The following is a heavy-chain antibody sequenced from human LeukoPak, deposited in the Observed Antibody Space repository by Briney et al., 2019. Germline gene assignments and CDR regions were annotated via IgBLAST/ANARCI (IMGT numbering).Heavy chain of an antibody. Sequence: GGSLRLSCAASGFTVSSNYMSWVRQAPGKGREWVSVIYSGGSTYYAASVKVRFTISRDNSKNTLYLQMNSLRAEDTAVYYCARYGRVAATPWYFDLWGPGTLVTVSS. D-gene: IGHD2-15*01. CDR2: IYSGGST. CDR1: GFTVSSNY. V-gene: IGHV3-53*01. CDR3: ARYGRVAATPWYFDL. J-gene: IGHJ2*01.